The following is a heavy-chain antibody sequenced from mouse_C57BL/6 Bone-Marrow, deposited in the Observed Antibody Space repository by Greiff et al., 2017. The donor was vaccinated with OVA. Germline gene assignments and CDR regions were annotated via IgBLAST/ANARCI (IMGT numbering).Heavy chain of an antibody. Sequence: EVKVVESGGGLVKPGGSLKLSCAASGFTFSSYAMSWVRQTPEKRLEWVATISDGGSYTYYPDNVKGRFTISRDNAKNNLYLQMSHLKSEDTAMYYCARDRVAGDYAMDYWGQGTSVTVSS. D-gene: IGHD1-3*01. V-gene: IGHV5-4*01. CDR2: ISDGGSYT. CDR3: ARDRVAGDYAMDY. CDR1: GFTFSSYA. J-gene: IGHJ4*01.